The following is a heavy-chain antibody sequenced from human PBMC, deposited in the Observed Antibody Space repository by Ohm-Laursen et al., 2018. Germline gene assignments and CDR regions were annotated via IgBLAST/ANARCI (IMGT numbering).Heavy chain of an antibody. CDR1: GFSFSSHG. CDR2: ISSSGNTI. J-gene: IGHJ4*02. V-gene: IGHV3-48*04. Sequence: SLRLSCTASGFSFSSHGMHWVRQAPGKGLEWVSYISSSGNTIYYADSVKGRFTISRDNAKNSLYLQMNSLRAEDTAVYYCARAKDTAMVNWGQGTLVTVSS. D-gene: IGHD5-18*01. CDR3: ARAKDTAMVN.